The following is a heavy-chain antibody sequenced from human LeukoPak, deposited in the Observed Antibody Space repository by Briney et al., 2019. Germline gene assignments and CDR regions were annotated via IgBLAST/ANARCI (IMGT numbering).Heavy chain of an antibody. J-gene: IGHJ4*02. V-gene: IGHV3-23*01. D-gene: IGHD3-10*01. Sequence: GGSLRLSCAASGLTFSSYAMSWVRQAPGKGLEWVSAISGSGGSTYYADSVKGRFTISRDNSKNTLYLQMNSLRAEDTAVYYCRSTVRGVIPTYYFDYWGQGTLVTVSS. CDR1: GLTFSSYA. CDR3: RSTVRGVIPTYYFDY. CDR2: ISGSGGST.